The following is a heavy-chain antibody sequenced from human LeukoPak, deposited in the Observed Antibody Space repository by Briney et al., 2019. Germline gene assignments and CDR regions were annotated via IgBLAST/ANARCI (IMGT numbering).Heavy chain of an antibody. CDR1: GFTFSSYG. J-gene: IGHJ3*02. V-gene: IGHV3-23*01. D-gene: IGHD3-22*01. CDR3: ARVKSYYYDTSDKDAFDI. CDR2: ISDRGDST. Sequence: GGSLRLSCAASGFTFSSYGLAWVRQAPGKGLEWISIISDRGDSTYYADIVKGRFTISRDNSKNTLYLQMNSLRAEDTAVYYCARVKSYYYDTSDKDAFDIWGQGTMVTVSS.